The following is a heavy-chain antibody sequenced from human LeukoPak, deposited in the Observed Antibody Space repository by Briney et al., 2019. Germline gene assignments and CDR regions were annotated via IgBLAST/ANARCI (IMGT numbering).Heavy chain of an antibody. V-gene: IGHV4-34*01. J-gene: IGHJ6*02. D-gene: IGHD5-18*01. Sequence: NPSETLSLTCAVYGGSFSGYYWSWIRQPPGKGLEWIGEINHSGSTNYNPSLKSRVTISVDTSKNQFSLKLSSVTAADTAVYYCARSRQLWLVFDYYYGMVVWGQGTTVTVSS. CDR1: GGSFSGYY. CDR2: INHSGST. CDR3: ARSRQLWLVFDYYYGMVV.